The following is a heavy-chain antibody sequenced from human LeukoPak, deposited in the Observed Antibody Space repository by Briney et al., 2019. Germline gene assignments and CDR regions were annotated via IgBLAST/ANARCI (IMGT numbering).Heavy chain of an antibody. CDR3: ASCRIAAAGTVRNYVPQCLDY. Sequence: GASVKVSCKASGYTFTGYYMHWVRQAPGQGLEWMGWINPNSGGTNYAQKFQGRVTMTRDTPISTAYMELSRLRSDDTAVYYCASCRIAAAGTVRNYVPQCLDYWGQGTLVTVSS. CDR2: INPNSGGT. CDR1: GYTFTGYY. V-gene: IGHV1-2*02. J-gene: IGHJ4*02. D-gene: IGHD6-13*01.